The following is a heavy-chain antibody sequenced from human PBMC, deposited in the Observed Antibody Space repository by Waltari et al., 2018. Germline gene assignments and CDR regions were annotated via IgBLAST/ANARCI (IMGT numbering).Heavy chain of an antibody. Sequence: EVQLVESGGGLVQPGGSLRLSCAASGFTFSSYERNWVRLAPGKGLVWVSYISSGGTNMFSAESVKGRFTISRDNAKNSLYLNMNSLRVEDTAVYYCARERSVTGKGNLDYWGQGTLVTVSS. D-gene: IGHD3-10*01. CDR3: ARERSVTGKGNLDY. CDR2: ISSGGTNM. J-gene: IGHJ4*02. CDR1: GFTFSSYE. V-gene: IGHV3-48*03.